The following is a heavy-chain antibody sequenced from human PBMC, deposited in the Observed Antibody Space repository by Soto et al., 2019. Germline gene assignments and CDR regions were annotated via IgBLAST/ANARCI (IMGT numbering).Heavy chain of an antibody. Sequence: SETLSLTCAVYGGSFSGYYWSWIRQPPGKGLEWIGEINHSGRTNYNPSLKSRVTISVDTSKNQFSLKLSSVTAADTAVYYCARAPYSNHYYYYYMDVWGKGTTVTVSS. CDR2: INHSGRT. J-gene: IGHJ6*03. CDR3: ARAPYSNHYYYYYMDV. D-gene: IGHD4-4*01. CDR1: GGSFSGYY. V-gene: IGHV4-34*01.